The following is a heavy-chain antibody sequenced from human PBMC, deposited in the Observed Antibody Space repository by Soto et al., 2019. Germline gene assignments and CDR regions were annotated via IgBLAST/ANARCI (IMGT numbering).Heavy chain of an antibody. Sequence: PSETLSLTCTVSGHSMSNTDYFWGWIRQTPWSDLQWIGSLFYTGHTYYNPSLLSRVTISADTSKNQFFLKLSSVTAADTAVYYCARLTPYYYDSSGYYYSLYYYGMDVWGQGTTVTVSS. D-gene: IGHD3-22*01. J-gene: IGHJ6*02. CDR3: ARLTPYYYDSSGYYYSLYYYGMDV. CDR2: LFYTGHT. CDR1: GHSMSNTDYF. V-gene: IGHV4-39*01.